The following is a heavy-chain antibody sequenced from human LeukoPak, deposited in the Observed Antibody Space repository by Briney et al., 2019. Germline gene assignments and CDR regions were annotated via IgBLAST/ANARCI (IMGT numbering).Heavy chain of an antibody. D-gene: IGHD3-22*01. Sequence: PGGSLRLSCAASRFTFSTYWMSWVRQAPGKGLEWVANRAPDGSRGYYLDSVQGRFTISRDNAQNSLYLQMNSLRPEDTAVYYCARDEHSYDDGGYFSPGFDYWGQGILVTVSS. CDR2: RAPDGSRG. J-gene: IGHJ4*02. CDR3: ARDEHSYDDGGYFSPGFDY. CDR1: RFTFSTYW. V-gene: IGHV3-7*01.